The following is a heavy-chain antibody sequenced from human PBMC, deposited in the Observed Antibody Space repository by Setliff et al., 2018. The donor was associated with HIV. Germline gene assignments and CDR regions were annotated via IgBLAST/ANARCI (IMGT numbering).Heavy chain of an antibody. Sequence: PSETLSLTCSVSGDSVGSYFWAWIRQPAGKGLEWIGRVYSNGNTNYNPSLKSRVTMAVDTSKNQIFLSLTSVTAADMGVYYCARDSGITMVRKVIGRAGLDAWGQGTRVTVSS. CDR3: ARDSGITMVRKVIGRAGLDA. D-gene: IGHD3-10*01. CDR1: GDSVGSYF. V-gene: IGHV4-4*07. CDR2: VYSNGNT. J-gene: IGHJ5*02.